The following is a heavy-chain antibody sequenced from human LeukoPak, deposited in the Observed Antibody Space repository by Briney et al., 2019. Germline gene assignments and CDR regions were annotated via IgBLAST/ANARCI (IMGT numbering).Heavy chain of an antibody. CDR2: ISSSSSYT. V-gene: IGHV3-11*06. CDR1: GFTFSDYY. CDR3: ATSSGWYRFDY. Sequence: GGSLRLPCAASGFTFSDYYMSWIRQAPGKGLEWVSYISSSSSYTNYADSVKGRFTISRDNAKNSLYLQMNSLRAEDTAVYYCATSSGWYRFDYWGQGTLVTVSS. J-gene: IGHJ4*02. D-gene: IGHD6-19*01.